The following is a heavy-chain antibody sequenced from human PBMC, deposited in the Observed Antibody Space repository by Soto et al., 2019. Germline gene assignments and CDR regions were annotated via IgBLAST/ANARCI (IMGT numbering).Heavy chain of an antibody. D-gene: IGHD5-12*01. J-gene: IGHJ4*02. CDR2: ISYDGSNK. CDR1: GFTFSSYA. CDR3: ARTDYDY. Sequence: QVQLVESGGGVVQPGRSLRLSCAASGFTFSSYAMHWVRQAPGKGLEWVAVISYDGSNKYYADSVKGRFTISRDNSKNTLYVLINSLRAPDTAVYYCARTDYDYWGPGILVTASS. V-gene: IGHV3-30-3*01.